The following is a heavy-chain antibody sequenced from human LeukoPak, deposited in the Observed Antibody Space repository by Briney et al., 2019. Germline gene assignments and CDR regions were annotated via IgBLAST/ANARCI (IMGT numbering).Heavy chain of an antibody. V-gene: IGHV3-48*02. CDR1: GFTFSSYN. J-gene: IGHJ4*02. CDR3: ARDGYSSSWADFDY. CDR2: MRTSSNTI. D-gene: IGHD6-13*01. Sequence: GGSLRLFCTASGFTFSSYNMNWVRQAPGKGLEWVSYMRTSSNTIYYADSVKGRFTISRDNAKNSLYLQMNSLRDEDTAVYYCARDGYSSSWADFDYWGQGTLVTVSS.